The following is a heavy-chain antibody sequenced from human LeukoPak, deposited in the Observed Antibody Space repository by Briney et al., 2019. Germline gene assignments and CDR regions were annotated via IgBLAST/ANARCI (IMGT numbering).Heavy chain of an antibody. D-gene: IGHD3-3*01. Sequence: GASVKVSCKACGYTFTGYYMHWVRQAPGQGLEWMGWINPNRGGTNYAQKIHGRVTMTRDTSISTAYLELSRLRSDDTAVYYCARDYDFWSGYTPIDYWGQGTLVTVSS. J-gene: IGHJ4*02. CDR2: INPNRGGT. CDR1: GYTFTGYY. V-gene: IGHV1-2*02. CDR3: ARDYDFWSGYTPIDY.